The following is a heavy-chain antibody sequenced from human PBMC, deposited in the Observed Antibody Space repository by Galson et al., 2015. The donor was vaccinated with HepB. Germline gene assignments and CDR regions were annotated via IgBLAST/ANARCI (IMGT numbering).Heavy chain of an antibody. Sequence: SLRLSCAASGFIFGDYGMRWVRQAPGKGLEWVSGICCDGGSPRYADPVRGRFTISRDNARNSLYLQMNSLRVEDTALYHCARWRGTFPRRCVDSWGQGTLVTVSS. J-gene: IGHJ4*02. D-gene: IGHD3-16*01. CDR1: GFIFGDYG. V-gene: IGHV3-20*01. CDR3: ARWRGTFPRRCVDS. CDR2: ICCDGGSP.